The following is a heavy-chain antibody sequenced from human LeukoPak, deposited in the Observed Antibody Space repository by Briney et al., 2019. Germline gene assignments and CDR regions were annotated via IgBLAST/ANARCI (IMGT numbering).Heavy chain of an antibody. Sequence: ASVKVSCKASGYTYTSYGISWVRQAPGQGLEWMGWISAYNGNTNYAQKFQGRVTMTRDTSISTAYMELSRLRSDDTAVYYCASGGITIFGVVIIGWFDPWGQGTLVTVSS. D-gene: IGHD3-3*01. J-gene: IGHJ5*02. CDR2: ISAYNGNT. CDR1: GYTYTSYG. V-gene: IGHV1-18*01. CDR3: ASGGITIFGVVIIGWFDP.